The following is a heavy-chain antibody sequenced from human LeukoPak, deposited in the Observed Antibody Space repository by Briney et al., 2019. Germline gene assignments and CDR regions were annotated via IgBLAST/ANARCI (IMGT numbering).Heavy chain of an antibody. CDR2: TYYRSKWYN. Sequence: SQTLSLPCAISGDSVSSNSAAWTWIRQSPSRGLEWLGRTYYRSKWYNDYAVSVKSRITISPDTSKNQFSLQLNSVTPEDTAVYYCARATHTVTTGLDYWGQGTLVTVSS. CDR1: GDSVSSNSAA. V-gene: IGHV6-1*01. D-gene: IGHD4-17*01. J-gene: IGHJ4*02. CDR3: ARATHTVTTGLDY.